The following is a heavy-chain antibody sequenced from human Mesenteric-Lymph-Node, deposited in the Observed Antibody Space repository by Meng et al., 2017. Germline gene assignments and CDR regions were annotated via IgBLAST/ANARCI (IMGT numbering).Heavy chain of an antibody. D-gene: IGHD6-19*01. J-gene: IGHJ4*02. CDR2: INTDGSST. CDR1: GFTFSSSW. Sequence: GESLKISCAASGFTFSSSWMHWVRQAPGKGLVWVSHINTDGSSTTYADSVKGRFTISRDNAKNTLHLQMNSLRAEDTAVYYCVRQYSNGWYWGFWAQGTLVTVSS. V-gene: IGHV3-74*01. CDR3: VRQYSNGWYWGF.